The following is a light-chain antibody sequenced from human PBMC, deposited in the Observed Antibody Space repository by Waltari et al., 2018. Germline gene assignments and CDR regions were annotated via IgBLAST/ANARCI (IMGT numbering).Light chain of an antibody. Sequence: QSALTQPPSASGSPGQSVTMSCTGTSSDVGGYNYVSWYQQHPGTVPKLIIYEVSERPSGVPHRFSGSKSGNTASLTVSGLQAEDEADYYCSSYAGSSSHVFGTGTRVTVL. CDR3: SSYAGSSSHV. CDR2: EVS. CDR1: SSDVGGYNY. V-gene: IGLV2-8*01. J-gene: IGLJ1*01.